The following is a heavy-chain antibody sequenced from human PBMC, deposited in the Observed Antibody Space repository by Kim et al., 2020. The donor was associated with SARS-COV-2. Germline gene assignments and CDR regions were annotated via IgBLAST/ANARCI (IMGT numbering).Heavy chain of an antibody. CDR1: GYSFTSYW. V-gene: IGHV5-51*01. Sequence: GESLKISCKGSGYSFTSYWIGWVRQMPGKGLEWMGIIYPGDSDTRYSPSFQGQVTISADKSISTAYLQWSSLKTSDTAMYYCARRVVSLQWELGLDYWGQGTLVTVSS. CDR3: ARRVVSLQWELGLDY. CDR2: IYPGDSDT. J-gene: IGHJ4*02. D-gene: IGHD1-26*01.